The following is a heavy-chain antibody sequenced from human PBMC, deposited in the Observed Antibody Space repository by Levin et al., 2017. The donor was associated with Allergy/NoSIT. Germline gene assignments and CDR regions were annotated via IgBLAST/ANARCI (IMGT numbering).Heavy chain of an antibody. V-gene: IGHV3-74*01. CDR3: ARDGGYSTASDFDY. CDR2: INNDGSSV. J-gene: IGHJ4*02. CDR1: GFTFSSYW. Sequence: GESLKISCAASGFTFSSYWMHWARQAPGKGLVWVARINNDGSSVIYADSVRGRFSVSRDNAKNTVFLQMNSLRDEDTAVYFCARDGGYSTASDFDYWGQGTLVTVSS. D-gene: IGHD5-12*01.